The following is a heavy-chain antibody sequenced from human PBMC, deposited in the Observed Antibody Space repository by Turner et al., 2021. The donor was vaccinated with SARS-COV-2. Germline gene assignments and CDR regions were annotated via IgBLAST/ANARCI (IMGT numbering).Heavy chain of an antibody. V-gene: IGHV3-23*01. J-gene: IGHJ6*02. CDR2: IDGSGERT. CDR3: ARAKGGNYYYGMDV. D-gene: IGHD1-26*01. Sequence: EVQLLESGGGLVQPGGSLRLSCAASGITFIAYGFNWVRQAPGKGLEWVSTIDGSGERTYYTDSVKGRFTISRDNSNNTVYLQMNSLRAEDTAVYYCARAKGGNYYYGMDVWGQGTTVTVSS. CDR1: GITFIAYG.